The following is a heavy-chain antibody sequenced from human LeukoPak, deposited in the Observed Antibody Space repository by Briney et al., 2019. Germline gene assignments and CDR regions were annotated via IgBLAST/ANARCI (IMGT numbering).Heavy chain of an antibody. V-gene: IGHV1-69*04. D-gene: IGHD2-8*01. Sequence: SVEVSCKASGGTFSSYAISWVRQAPGQGLEWMGRIIPILGIANYAQKFQGRVTITADKSTSTAYMELSSLRSEDTAVYYCARGDYYATYYYGMDVWGQGTTVTVSS. CDR2: IIPILGIA. CDR1: GGTFSSYA. J-gene: IGHJ6*02. CDR3: ARGDYYATYYYGMDV.